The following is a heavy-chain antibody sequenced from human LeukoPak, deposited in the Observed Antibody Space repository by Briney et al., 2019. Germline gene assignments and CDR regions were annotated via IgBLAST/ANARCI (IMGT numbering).Heavy chain of an antibody. CDR1: GYTFTSHR. CDR3: ASSIGVDPFDI. Sequence: GASVKVSCKASGYTFTSHRISWVRQAPGQGLEWMGWISAYNGNTNYAQKLQGRVTMTTDTSTSTAYMELRSLRSDDTAVYYCASSIGVDPFDIWGQGTMVTVSS. J-gene: IGHJ3*02. D-gene: IGHD3-16*01. V-gene: IGHV1-18*01. CDR2: ISAYNGNT.